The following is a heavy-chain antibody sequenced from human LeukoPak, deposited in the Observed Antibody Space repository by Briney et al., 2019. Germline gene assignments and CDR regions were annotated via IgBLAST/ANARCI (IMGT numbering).Heavy chain of an antibody. D-gene: IGHD6-6*01. CDR1: GFTFSSYE. J-gene: IGHJ4*02. CDR2: VTSSGSTI. Sequence: GALRLSCAASGFTFSSYEMNWVRQAPGKGLEWLSSVTSSGSTIYYADSVMGRFTISRDNAKNSLYLQMNSLRAEDTAVYYCARTSLGTDYWGQGTLVTVSS. V-gene: IGHV3-48*03. CDR3: ARTSLGTDY.